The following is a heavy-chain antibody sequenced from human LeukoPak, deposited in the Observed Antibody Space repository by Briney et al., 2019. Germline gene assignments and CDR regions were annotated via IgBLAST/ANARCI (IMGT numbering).Heavy chain of an antibody. D-gene: IGHD6-13*01. J-gene: IGHJ4*02. CDR1: GFTFSSYN. CDR3: AKDNGSSWSYYFDY. CDR2: ISTTSSDM. Sequence: GGSLRLSCAASGFTFSSYNMNWVRQAPGKGLEWISSISTTSSDMYYADSVKGRFTISRDNAKNSLYLQMNSLRAEDTAVYYCAKDNGSSWSYYFDYWGQGTLVTVSS. V-gene: IGHV3-21*01.